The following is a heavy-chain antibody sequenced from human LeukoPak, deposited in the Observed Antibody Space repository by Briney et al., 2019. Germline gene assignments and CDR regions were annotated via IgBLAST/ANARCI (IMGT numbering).Heavy chain of an antibody. D-gene: IGHD3-3*01. CDR2: IWYDGSNK. J-gene: IGHJ4*02. V-gene: IGHV3-33*01. Sequence: GGSLRLSCAASGFTFSSYGMPWVRQAPGKGLEWVAVIWYDGSNKYYADSVKGRFTISRDNSKNTLYLQMNSLRAEDMAVYYCARDVRYDFWSGYLWPLGYWGQGTLVTVSS. CDR3: ARDVRYDFWSGYLWPLGY. CDR1: GFTFSSYG.